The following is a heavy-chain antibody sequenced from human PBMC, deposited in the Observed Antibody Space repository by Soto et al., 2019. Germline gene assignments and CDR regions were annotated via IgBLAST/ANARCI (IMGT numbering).Heavy chain of an antibody. CDR1: GGSISSSSYY. J-gene: IGHJ4*02. D-gene: IGHD3-16*02. V-gene: IGHV4-39*01. Sequence: PSETLSLTCTVSGGSISSSSYYWGWIRQPPGKGLEWIGSIYYSGSTHYNPSLKSRVTISVDTSKNQFSLKLSSVTAADTAVYYCARTDYIWGSYRDHYWGQGTLVTVSS. CDR3: ARTDYIWGSYRDHY. CDR2: IYYSGST.